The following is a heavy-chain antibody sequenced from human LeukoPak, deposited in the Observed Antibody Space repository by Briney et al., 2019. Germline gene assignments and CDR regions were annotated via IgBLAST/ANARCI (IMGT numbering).Heavy chain of an antibody. V-gene: IGHV3-30*18. J-gene: IGHJ4*02. Sequence: PGGSLRLSCAASGFTFSSYGMHWVRQAPGKGLEWVAVISYDGSNKYYADSVKGRFTISRDNSKNTLYLQMNSLRAEGTAVYYCAKGHSSGQPIDYWGQGTLVTVSS. D-gene: IGHD3-22*01. CDR2: ISYDGSNK. CDR3: AKGHSSGQPIDY. CDR1: GFTFSSYG.